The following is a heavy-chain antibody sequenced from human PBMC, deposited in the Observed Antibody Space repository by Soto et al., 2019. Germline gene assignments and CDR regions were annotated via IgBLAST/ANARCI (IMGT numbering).Heavy chain of an antibody. Sequence: EVQLVESGGGLVQPGGSLRLSCAASGFSFDSYWMHWVRQAPGQGPVWVSRIDYDGTTTNYADSVKGRFTISRDNAKNTRYLQMNSLRPEDTAVYYWARGPRASSGGTGAYWGQGTLVTVSS. CDR1: GFSFDSYW. D-gene: IGHD2-2*01. CDR2: IDYDGTTT. V-gene: IGHV3-74*01. J-gene: IGHJ1*01. CDR3: ARGPRASSGGTGAY.